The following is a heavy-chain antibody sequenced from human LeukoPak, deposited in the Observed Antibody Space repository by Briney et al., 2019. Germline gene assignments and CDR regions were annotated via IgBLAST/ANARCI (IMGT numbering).Heavy chain of an antibody. J-gene: IGHJ5*02. CDR3: ARERGGAASRRGIFDP. D-gene: IGHD2-15*01. Sequence: ASVKVSCKASGYTFTGYYMHWVRQAPGQGLEWMGWINPNSGGTSYAQKFQGRVTMTSDTSISTDYMELSRLRSDDTAVNYCARERGGAASRRGIFDPWGQGTLVTVSS. CDR1: GYTFTGYY. V-gene: IGHV1-2*02. CDR2: INPNSGGT.